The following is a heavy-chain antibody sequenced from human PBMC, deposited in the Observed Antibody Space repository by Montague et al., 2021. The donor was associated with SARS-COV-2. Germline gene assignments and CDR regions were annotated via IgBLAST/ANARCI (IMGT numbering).Heavy chain of an antibody. CDR1: AGSFSGYS. CDR2: INHSGST. V-gene: IGHV4-34*01. J-gene: IGHJ5*02. D-gene: IGHD2-21*02. CDR3: ARRSRVVTASWAQRTSLTSWIDP. Sequence: SETLSLTCAVYAGSFSGYSWSWIRQPPGKGLEWIGEINHSGSTXXXPSXXXRVTISVDTSKNQFSLKLSSVTAADTAVYYCARRSRVVTASWAQRTSLTSWIDPWGQGTLVTVSS.